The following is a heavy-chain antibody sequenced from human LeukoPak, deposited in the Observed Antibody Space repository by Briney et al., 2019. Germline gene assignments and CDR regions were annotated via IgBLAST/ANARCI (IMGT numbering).Heavy chain of an antibody. CDR2: ISSSSSYI. CDR3: ASRYCSSTSCYSAY. V-gene: IGHV3-21*01. Sequence: ETLSLTCTVSGASIRNYYWNWVRQAPGKGLEWVSSISSSSSYIYYADSVKGRFTISRDNAKDSLYLQMNSLRAEDTAVYYCASRYCSSTSCYSAYWGQGTLVTVSS. CDR1: GASIRNYY. D-gene: IGHD2-2*01. J-gene: IGHJ4*02.